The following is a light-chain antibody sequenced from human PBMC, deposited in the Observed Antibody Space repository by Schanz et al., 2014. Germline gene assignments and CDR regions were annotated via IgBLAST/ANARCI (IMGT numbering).Light chain of an antibody. CDR3: QQYESSSYT. J-gene: IGKJ2*01. V-gene: IGKV1-5*03. CDR1: QSISTW. Sequence: DIQMTQSPSTLSASVGDRVTITCRASQSISTWLAWYQQKPGRAPKLLIYKASSLERGVPLRFSGSGSGTEFTLTITSLQPDDYATYYCQQYESSSYTFGQGTKLEIK. CDR2: KAS.